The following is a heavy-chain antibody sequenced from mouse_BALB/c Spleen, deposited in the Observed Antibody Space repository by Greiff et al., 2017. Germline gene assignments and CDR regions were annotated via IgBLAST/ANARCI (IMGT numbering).Heavy chain of an antibody. CDR1: GYTFTDYY. CDR3: AKETAYRYDGYAMDY. CDR2: IYPGSGNT. Sequence: QVQLKESGPELVKPGASVKISCKASGYTFTDYYINWVKQKPGQGLEWIGWIYPGSGNTKYNEKFKGKATLTVDTSSSTAYMQLSSLTSEDTAVYFCAKETAYRYDGYAMDYWGQGTSVTVSS. D-gene: IGHD2-14*01. V-gene: IGHV1-84*02. J-gene: IGHJ4*01.